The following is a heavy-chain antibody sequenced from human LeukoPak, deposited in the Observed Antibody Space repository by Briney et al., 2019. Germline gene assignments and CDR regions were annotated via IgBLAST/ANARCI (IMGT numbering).Heavy chain of an antibody. Sequence: GGSLRLSCAASGFTFSSYWMSWVRQAPGKGLEWVANIKQDGSEKYYVDSVKGRFTISRDNAKNSLYLQMNSLRAEDTAVYYCARGDHIVVVPAAILGGYYYGMDVWGQGTTVAVSS. V-gene: IGHV3-7*01. J-gene: IGHJ6*02. CDR2: IKQDGSEK. CDR1: GFTFSSYW. CDR3: ARGDHIVVVPAAILGGYYYGMDV. D-gene: IGHD2-2*02.